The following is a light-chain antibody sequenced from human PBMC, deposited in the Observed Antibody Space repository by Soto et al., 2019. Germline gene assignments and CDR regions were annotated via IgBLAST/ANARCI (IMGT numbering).Light chain of an antibody. CDR1: NSNVGNFDL. Sequence: QSALTQPASVSGSPGQSITISCTGSNSNVGNFDLVSWYQQIPGKAPQPILFEVSRRPSRVSDRFSGSKSGNTASLTISGLQTEDEGDFYCCSYAGGGAWVFGGGTKLTVL. J-gene: IGLJ3*02. CDR2: EVS. V-gene: IGLV2-23*02. CDR3: CSYAGGGAWV.